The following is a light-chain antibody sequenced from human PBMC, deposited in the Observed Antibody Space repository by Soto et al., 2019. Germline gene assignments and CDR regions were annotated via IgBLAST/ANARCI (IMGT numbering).Light chain of an antibody. CDR2: DVT. CDR1: SSDVGGYNY. Sequence: QSALTQPRSVSGYPGQSVTISCTGTSSDVGGYNYVSWYQHHPGKAPKLMIYDVTKRPSGVRDRFSASKSGNTASLTISGLQAEDEADYYCCSYAGSYTYVFGTGTKVTVL. J-gene: IGLJ1*01. V-gene: IGLV2-11*01. CDR3: CSYAGSYTYV.